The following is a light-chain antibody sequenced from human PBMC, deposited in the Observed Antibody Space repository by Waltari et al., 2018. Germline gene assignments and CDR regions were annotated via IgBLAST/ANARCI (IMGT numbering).Light chain of an antibody. CDR2: GAS. CDR1: QSVTRA. Sequence: EIVVKPSPGTLSLSPGESATLPCRTSQSVTRALAWYQQKPGQAPRLLIYGASNRATGIPDRFSGSGSGTDFSLTISSLEPEDFAVYYCQHYLRLPVTFGQGTKVEVK. CDR3: QHYLRLPVT. J-gene: IGKJ1*01. V-gene: IGKV3-20*01.